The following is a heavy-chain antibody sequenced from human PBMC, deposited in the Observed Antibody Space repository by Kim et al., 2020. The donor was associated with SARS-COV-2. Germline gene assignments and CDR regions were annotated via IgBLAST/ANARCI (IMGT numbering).Heavy chain of an antibody. D-gene: IGHD1-26*01. CDR3: TTDSAFGGSDH. CDR2: IYISGDTK. Sequence: GGSLRLSCAFSGLDLKTYEMNWVRQAPGKGLQWLTYIYISGDTKFYADSVKGRFIISRDDSKKILYLEMNRLRVDDTALYYCTTDSAFGGSDHWGRGTQVTVSS. V-gene: IGHV3-48*03. J-gene: IGHJ4*02. CDR1: GLDLKTYE.